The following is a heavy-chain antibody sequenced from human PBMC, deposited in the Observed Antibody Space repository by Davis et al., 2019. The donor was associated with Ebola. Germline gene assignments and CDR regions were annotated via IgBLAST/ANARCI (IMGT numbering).Heavy chain of an antibody. D-gene: IGHD3-3*01. J-gene: IGHJ6*03. CDR1: GFTFSSYS. CDR2: ISSSSIYI. Sequence: GESLKISCAASGFTFSSYSMNWVRQAPGKGLEWVSSISSSSIYIYYADSVKGRFTISRDNAKNSLYLQMNSLRAEDTAVYYCARRPDYDFWSGYYTDYYYYMDVWGKGTTVTVSS. CDR3: ARRPDYDFWSGYYTDYYYYMDV. V-gene: IGHV3-21*01.